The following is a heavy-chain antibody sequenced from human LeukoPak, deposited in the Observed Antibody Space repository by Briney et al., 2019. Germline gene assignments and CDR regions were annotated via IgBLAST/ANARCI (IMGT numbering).Heavy chain of an antibody. D-gene: IGHD6-19*01. Sequence: GESLQISCKGSGYSFTSYWIGWVRQVPGKGLEWMGINYPGDSEAKYSPSFQGQVTISVDKSINTAYLQWSSLKASDTAMYYCARCKAVAGTINAFDFWGQGTMVTVSS. V-gene: IGHV5-51*01. CDR1: GYSFTSYW. CDR3: ARCKAVAGTINAFDF. J-gene: IGHJ3*01. CDR2: NYPGDSEA.